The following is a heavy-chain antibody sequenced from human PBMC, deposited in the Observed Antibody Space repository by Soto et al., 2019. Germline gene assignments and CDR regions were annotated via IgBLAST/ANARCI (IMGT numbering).Heavy chain of an antibody. CDR1: GFTFSSYS. Sequence: EVQLVESGGGLVKPGGSLRLSCAASGFTFSSYSMNWVRQAPGKGLEWVSSISSSSSYIYYADSVKGRFTISRDNAKNSLYLQMNSLRAGDTAVYYCARAVDTAGDFDYWGQGTLVTVSS. V-gene: IGHV3-21*01. D-gene: IGHD5-18*01. CDR2: ISSSSSYI. J-gene: IGHJ4*02. CDR3: ARAVDTAGDFDY.